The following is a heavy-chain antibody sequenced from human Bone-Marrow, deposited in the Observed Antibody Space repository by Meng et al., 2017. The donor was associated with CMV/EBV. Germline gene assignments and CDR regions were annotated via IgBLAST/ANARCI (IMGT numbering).Heavy chain of an antibody. J-gene: IGHJ6*02. Sequence: GGSLRLSCAASGFTFSSYWMSWVRQAPGKGLEWVANIKQDGSEKYYVDSVKGRFTISRDNAKHSLYLQMNSLRAEDTAVYYCARDDPVYSSSSNYYYYGMDVWGQGTTVTVSS. CDR3: ARDDPVYSSSSNYYYYGMDV. V-gene: IGHV3-7*01. CDR2: IKQDGSEK. D-gene: IGHD6-6*01. CDR1: GFTFSSYW.